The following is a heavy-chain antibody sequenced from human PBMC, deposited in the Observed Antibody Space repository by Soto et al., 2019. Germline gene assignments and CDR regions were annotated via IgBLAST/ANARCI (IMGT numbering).Heavy chain of an antibody. CDR2: ISWNSGSI. Sequence: GGSLRLSCAASGFTFDDYAMHWVRQAPGKGLEWVSGISWNSGSIGYADSVKGRFTISRDNAKNSLYLQMNSLRAEDTALYYCAKDIGGYTLVDPYYFDYWGQGTLVTVSS. J-gene: IGHJ4*02. D-gene: IGHD5-12*01. V-gene: IGHV3-9*01. CDR3: AKDIGGYTLVDPYYFDY. CDR1: GFTFDDYA.